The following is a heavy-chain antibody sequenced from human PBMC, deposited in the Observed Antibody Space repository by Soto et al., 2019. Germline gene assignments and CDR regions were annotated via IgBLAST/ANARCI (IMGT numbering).Heavy chain of an antibody. Sequence: GGSLRLSCAASGFTFSNYWMLWVRQAPGKGLVWVSRINSDGGSTTYADSVRGRFTISRDNAKNTLYVQMNSLRAEDSAVYYSARLGNWAGAYYYMDVWGKGTTVTVSS. V-gene: IGHV3-74*01. CDR1: GFTFSNYW. D-gene: IGHD7-27*01. CDR2: INSDGGST. CDR3: ARLGNWAGAYYYMDV. J-gene: IGHJ6*03.